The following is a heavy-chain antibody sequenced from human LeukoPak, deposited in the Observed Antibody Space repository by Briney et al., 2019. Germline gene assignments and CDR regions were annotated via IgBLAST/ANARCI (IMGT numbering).Heavy chain of an antibody. V-gene: IGHV3-30*18. J-gene: IGHJ6*02. D-gene: IGHD6-19*01. CDR1: GFTFSSYG. CDR2: ISYDGSNK. CDR3: AKDRAGRSSGWLNYYYGMDV. Sequence: PGGSLRLSCAASGFTFSSYGMHWVRQAPGKGLEWVAVISYDGSNKYYADSVKGRFTISRDNSKNTLYLQMNSLRAEDTAVYYCAKDRAGRSSGWLNYYYGMDVWGQGTTVTVSS.